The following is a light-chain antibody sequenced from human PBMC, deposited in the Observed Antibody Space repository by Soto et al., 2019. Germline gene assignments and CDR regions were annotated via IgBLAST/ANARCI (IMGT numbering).Light chain of an antibody. CDR1: SSDVGAYDY. Sequence: QSVLTQPPSASGSPERSVTISCTGTSSDVGAYDYVSWYQQHPGKAPKLMIYEINKRPSGVPDRSSGSKSGNTASLTVSGLQAEDEADYYCSSFAGSNNFPYVFGTGTKVTVL. CDR3: SSFAGSNNFPYV. CDR2: EIN. V-gene: IGLV2-8*01. J-gene: IGLJ1*01.